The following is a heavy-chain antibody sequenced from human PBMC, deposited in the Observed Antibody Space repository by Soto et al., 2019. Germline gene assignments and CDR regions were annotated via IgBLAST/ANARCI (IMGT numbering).Heavy chain of an antibody. J-gene: IGHJ6*02. V-gene: IGHV3-30*18. CDR3: AKDQEGGSSSWKGMDV. Sequence: GGSLILSCAASGFTFSSYGMHWVRQAPGKGLEWVAVISYDGSNKYYADSVKGRFTISRDNSKNTLYLQMNSLRAEDTAVYYCAKDQEGGSSSWKGMDVWGQGTTVTVSS. CDR1: GFTFSSYG. CDR2: ISYDGSNK. D-gene: IGHD6-6*01.